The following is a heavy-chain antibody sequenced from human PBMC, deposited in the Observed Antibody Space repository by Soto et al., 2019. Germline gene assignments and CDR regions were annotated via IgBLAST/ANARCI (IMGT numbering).Heavy chain of an antibody. CDR3: AGIAPGGDYDPYYFDY. CDR1: GGTFSSYA. Sequence: SVKVSCKASGGTFSSYAISWVRQAPGQGLEWMGGIIPIFGTANYAQKFQGRVTITADESTSTAYMELSSLRSEDTAVYYCAGIAPGGDYDPYYFDYWGQGTLVTAPQ. D-gene: IGHD4-17*01. J-gene: IGHJ4*02. CDR2: IIPIFGTA. V-gene: IGHV1-69*13.